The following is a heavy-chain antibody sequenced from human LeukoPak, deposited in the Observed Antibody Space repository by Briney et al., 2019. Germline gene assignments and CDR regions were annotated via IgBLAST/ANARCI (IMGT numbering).Heavy chain of an antibody. Sequence: GGSLRLSCAASGFTFSSYWMSWVRQAPGKGLEWVANIKQAGSEKYYVDSVKGRFTISRDNAKNSLYLQMNSLRAEDTAVYYCAREGGAYYYDSSGYPYFDYWGQGTLVTVSS. CDR3: AREGGAYYYDSSGYPYFDY. CDR2: IKQAGSEK. CDR1: GFTFSSYW. V-gene: IGHV3-7*01. D-gene: IGHD3-22*01. J-gene: IGHJ4*02.